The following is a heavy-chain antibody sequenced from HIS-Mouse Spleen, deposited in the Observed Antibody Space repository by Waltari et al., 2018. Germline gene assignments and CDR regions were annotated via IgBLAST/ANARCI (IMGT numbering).Heavy chain of an antibody. V-gene: IGHV4-39*07. CDR1: GGSISSSSDY. CDR3: AREIPYSSSWYDWYFDL. CDR2: IYYSGST. D-gene: IGHD6-13*01. J-gene: IGHJ2*01. Sequence: QLQLQESGPGLVKPSETLSLTSTVSGGSISSSSDYWCWIRQPPGKGLEWIGIIYYSGSTYYNPSLKSRVTISVDTSKNQFSLKLSSVTAADTAVYYCAREIPYSSSWYDWYFDLWGRGTLVTVSS.